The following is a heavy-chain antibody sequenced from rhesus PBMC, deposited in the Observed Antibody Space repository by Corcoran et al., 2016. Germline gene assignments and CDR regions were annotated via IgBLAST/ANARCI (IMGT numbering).Heavy chain of an antibody. J-gene: IGHJ4*01. Sequence: QLQLQESGPGLVKPSETLSLTCAVPGGSISSNWWNWIRQPPGKGLEWIGRISGSGETTSYNPSLKSRVTISTDTSKNQLSLKLISVTAADTAVYYCTQSGYLDYWGQGVLVTVSS. V-gene: IGHV4-173*01. CDR2: ISGSGETT. CDR1: GGSISSNW. CDR3: TQSGYLDY. D-gene: IGHD3S6*01.